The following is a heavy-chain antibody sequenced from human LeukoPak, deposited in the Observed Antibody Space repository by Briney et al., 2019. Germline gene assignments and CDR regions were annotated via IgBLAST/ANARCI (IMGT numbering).Heavy chain of an antibody. CDR3: ARDPSVAVDY. CDR1: GFTFSSYS. D-gene: IGHD6-19*01. J-gene: IGHJ4*02. V-gene: IGHV3-21*01. CDR2: ISSSSSYI. Sequence: GGSLRLSCAASGFTFSSYSMNWVRQAPGKGLEWVSSISSSSSYIYYADSVKGRFTISRGNAKNSLYLQMNSLRAEDTAVYYCARDPSVAVDYWGQGTLVTVSS.